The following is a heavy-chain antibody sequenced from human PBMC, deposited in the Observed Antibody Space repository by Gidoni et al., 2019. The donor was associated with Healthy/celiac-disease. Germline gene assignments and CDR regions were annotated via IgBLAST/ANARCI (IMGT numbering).Heavy chain of an antibody. CDR2: TYYRSKWYN. J-gene: IGHJ6*03. Sequence: QVQLQQSGPGLVKPSPTLALPCAIPGDSVSSNNAAWTWIRQSPSRGLEWLGRTYYRSKWYNDYAVSVKSRITINPDTSKNQFSLQLNSVTPEDTAVYYCARDRAPYYYYMDVWGKGTTVTVSS. D-gene: IGHD3-10*01. CDR3: ARDRAPYYYYMDV. CDR1: GDSVSSNNAA. V-gene: IGHV6-1*01.